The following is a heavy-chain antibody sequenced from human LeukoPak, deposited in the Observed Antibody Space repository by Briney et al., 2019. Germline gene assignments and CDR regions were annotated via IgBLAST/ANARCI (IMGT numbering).Heavy chain of an antibody. CDR2: MNPNSANT. D-gene: IGHD6-6*01. J-gene: IGHJ4*02. CDR1: GYTFTNYD. Sequence: ASVKVSCKTSGYTFTNYDINWVRQATGQGLEWMGWMNPNSANTGYAQKFQGRVTITRNTSISTTYMELSSLRFEDTAVYYCARGRERGSSSSFTDYWGQGTLVIVSS. V-gene: IGHV1-8*03. CDR3: ARGRERGSSSSFTDY.